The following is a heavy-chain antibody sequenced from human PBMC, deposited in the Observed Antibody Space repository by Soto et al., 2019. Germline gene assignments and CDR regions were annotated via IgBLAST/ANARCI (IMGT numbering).Heavy chain of an antibody. CDR3: ARVYIVVVPAAIRHGMDV. D-gene: IGHD2-2*01. CDR1: GFTFSSYA. V-gene: IGHV3-30-3*01. CDR2: ISYDGSNK. J-gene: IGHJ6*02. Sequence: QVQLVESGGGVVQPGRSLRLSCAASGFTFSSYAMHWVRQAPGKGLEWVAVISYDGSNKYYADSVKGRFTISRDNSKNTLYLQMHSLRAEDTAVYYCARVYIVVVPAAIRHGMDVWGQGTTVTVSS.